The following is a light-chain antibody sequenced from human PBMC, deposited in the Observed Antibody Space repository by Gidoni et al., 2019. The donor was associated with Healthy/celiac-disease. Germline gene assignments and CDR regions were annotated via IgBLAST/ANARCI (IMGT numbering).Light chain of an antibody. CDR3: QQYYSTPRT. V-gene: IGKV4-1*01. J-gene: IGKJ1*01. CDR1: QSVLYSSNNKNY. CDR2: WAS. Sequence: DIVMTQSPDSLAVSLGERATSNCKSSQSVLYSSNNKNYLAWYQQKPGQPPKLLIYWASTRESGVPDRFSGSGSGTDFTRTISSLQAEDVAVYYCQQYYSTPRTFGQGTKVESK.